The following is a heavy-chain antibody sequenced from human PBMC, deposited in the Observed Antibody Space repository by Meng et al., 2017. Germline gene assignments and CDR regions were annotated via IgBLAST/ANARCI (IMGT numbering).Heavy chain of an antibody. V-gene: IGHV1-69*06. J-gene: IGHJ5*02. CDR3: ARTQADRGWFDP. D-gene: IGHD2-15*01. CDR2: IIPLFGTA. CDR1: GGTFSSYA. Sequence: SVKVSCKASGGTFSSYAISWVRQAPGQGLEWMGGIIPLFGTANYAQKFQGRVTITADKSTSTAYMELSSLRSEDTAVYYCARTQADRGWFDPWGQGTLVTVSS.